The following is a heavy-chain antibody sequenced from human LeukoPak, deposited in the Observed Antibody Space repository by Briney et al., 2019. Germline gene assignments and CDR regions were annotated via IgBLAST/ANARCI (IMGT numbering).Heavy chain of an antibody. CDR2: ISSGGDNT. CDR3: VRVGWDKTGYYHTQLDD. Sequence: GGSLRLSCAATGFTFNTYGMSWVRHPPGKGLEWVSDISSGGDNTYYADSVKGRFTISRDTSKHTVFLHMNSLRAEDTAVYFCVRVGWDKTGYYHTQLDDWGQGTLVTVSS. CDR1: GFTFNTYG. J-gene: IGHJ4*02. D-gene: IGHD3-9*01. V-gene: IGHV3-23*01.